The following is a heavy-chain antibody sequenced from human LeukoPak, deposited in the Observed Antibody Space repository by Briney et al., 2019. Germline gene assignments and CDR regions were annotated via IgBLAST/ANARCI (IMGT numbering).Heavy chain of an antibody. CDR2: IYHSGST. CDR1: GYSISSGYY. J-gene: IGHJ4*02. V-gene: IGHV4-38-2*02. CDR3: ARVTYSVFDY. D-gene: IGHD2-21*01. Sequence: NPSETLSLTCTVSGYSISSGYYWGWIRQPPGKGLEWIGSIYHSGSTYYNPSLKSRVTISVDTSKNQFSLKLSSVTAADTAVYYCARVTYSVFDYWGQGTLVTVSS.